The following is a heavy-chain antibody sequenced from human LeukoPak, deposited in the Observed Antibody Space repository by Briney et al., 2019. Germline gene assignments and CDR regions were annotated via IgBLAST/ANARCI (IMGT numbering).Heavy chain of an antibody. CDR3: ARRVGSTTGRFDY. CDR2: ISGSGGNT. CDR1: GFTFSNYA. J-gene: IGHJ4*02. D-gene: IGHD1-26*01. Sequence: GGSLRLSCAASGFTFSNYAMSWVRQAPGKGLEWVSAISGSGGNTNYADSVRGRFTISRGKSKNTLYLQMNSLRAEDTAVYYCARRVGSTTGRFDYWGQGTLVTVSS. V-gene: IGHV3-23*01.